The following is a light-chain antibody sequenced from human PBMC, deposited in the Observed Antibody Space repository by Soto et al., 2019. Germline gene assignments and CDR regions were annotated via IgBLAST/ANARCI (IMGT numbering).Light chain of an antibody. CDR1: QEFSSY. V-gene: IGKV1-9*01. Sequence: DIQLTQSPSFLSASIGDRVTITCRASQEFSSYLAWYQQKPGKAPNLLIYVGSTLQSGVPSRFSGSGSGTEFNLTISSVQPEGFATYYCQQLYSFPLTFGGGTKVASK. CDR3: QQLYSFPLT. CDR2: VGS. J-gene: IGKJ4*01.